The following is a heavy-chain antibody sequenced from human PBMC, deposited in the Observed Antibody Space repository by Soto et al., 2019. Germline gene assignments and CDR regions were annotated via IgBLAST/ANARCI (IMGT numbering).Heavy chain of an antibody. J-gene: IGHJ4*02. D-gene: IGHD3-22*01. Sequence: SETLSLTCTVSGGSISSGGYYWSWIRQDPGKGLEWIGYIYYSGSTCYNPSLKSRVTISVDTSKNQFSLKLSSVTAADTAVYYCASRVDYDSSGSYFDYWGQGTLVTVSS. V-gene: IGHV4-31*03. CDR2: IYYSGST. CDR1: GGSISSGGYY. CDR3: ASRVDYDSSGSYFDY.